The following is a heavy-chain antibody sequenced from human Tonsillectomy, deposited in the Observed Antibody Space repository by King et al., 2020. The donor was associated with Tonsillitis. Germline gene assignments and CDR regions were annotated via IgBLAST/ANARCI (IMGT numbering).Heavy chain of an antibody. CDR3: ARGSVVGTGWYFEL. V-gene: IGHV5-51*03. CDR2: IYPGDSDT. D-gene: IGHD6-19*01. Sequence: VQLVESGAEVKKPGESLKISCKASGYSFTNYWIAWVRQMPGKGLDWMGIIYPGDSDTTYSPSVQGQVTISADNSISTAYLQFDNLKASDTDMYYCARGSVVGTGWYFELWGRGSLVTVAS. J-gene: IGHJ2*01. CDR1: GYSFTNYW.